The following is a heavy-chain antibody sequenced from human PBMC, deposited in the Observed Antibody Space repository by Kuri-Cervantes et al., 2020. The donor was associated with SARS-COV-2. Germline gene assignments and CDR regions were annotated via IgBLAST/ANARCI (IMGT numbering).Heavy chain of an antibody. Sequence: GGSLRLSCAGSGFTFSSFAMAWVRQAPGKGLEWISDITDEGADTYFADSVKGRFTISRDNSKYSLTLQMSSLRAEGTAIYYCVKCSAASHPCYLDYWGQGTLVTVSS. J-gene: IGHJ4*03. D-gene: IGHD3-10*02. V-gene: IGHV3-23*01. CDR3: VKCSAASHPCYLDY. CDR2: ITDEGADT. CDR1: GFTFSSFA.